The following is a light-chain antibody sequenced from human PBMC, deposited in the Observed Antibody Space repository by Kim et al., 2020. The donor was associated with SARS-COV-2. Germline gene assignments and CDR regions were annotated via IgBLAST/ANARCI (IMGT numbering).Light chain of an antibody. CDR3: HQYNNWPLT. J-gene: IGKJ4*01. CDR2: DAS. V-gene: IGKV3-15*01. Sequence: VPPGERATLACRASQSVNSDLAWYQQKPGQAPRLLIYDASTRATGFPARFSGSGSGTEFTLTINSLQSEDFAVYYCHQYNNWPLTFGGGTKVDIK. CDR1: QSVNSD.